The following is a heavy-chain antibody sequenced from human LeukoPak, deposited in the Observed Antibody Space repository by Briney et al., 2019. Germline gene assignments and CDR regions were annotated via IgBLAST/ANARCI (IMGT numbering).Heavy chain of an antibody. CDR3: ARQVFWSGYSFDY. CDR2: INHSGST. V-gene: IGHV4-34*01. J-gene: IGHJ4*02. Sequence: SETLSLTCAVYGGSFSGYYWSWIRQPPGKGLEWIGEINHSGSTNYNPSLKSRVTISVDTSKNQFSLKLSSVTAADTAVYYCARQVFWSGYSFDYWGQGTLVTVSS. D-gene: IGHD3-3*01. CDR1: GGSFSGYY.